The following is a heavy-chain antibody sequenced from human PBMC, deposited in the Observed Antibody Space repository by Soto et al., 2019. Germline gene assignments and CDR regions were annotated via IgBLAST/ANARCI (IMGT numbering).Heavy chain of an antibody. V-gene: IGHV1-3*01. D-gene: IGHD2-15*01. CDR3: ARGVAFLDY. Sequence: SGKVSCKASAYTFSSYAIHWVRQAPGQGLEWMGWIHAGNGNTKYSQSFQGRVTISRDTSATTAYMELNSLRSEDTAVYYLARGVAFLDYWGQGALVTASS. CDR1: AYTFSSYA. CDR2: IHAGNGNT. J-gene: IGHJ4*02.